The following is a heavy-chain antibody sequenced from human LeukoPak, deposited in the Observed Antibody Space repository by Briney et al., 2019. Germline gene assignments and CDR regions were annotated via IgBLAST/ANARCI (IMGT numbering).Heavy chain of an antibody. D-gene: IGHD2-21*02. CDR3: ARDRSGDCSFCFDP. CDR1: GFTFSSYS. V-gene: IGHV3-66*01. Sequence: GGSLRLSCAASGFTFSSYSMNWVRQAPGKGLEWVSVIYSGGSTYYADSVKGRFTISRDNSKNTLYLQMNSLRAEDTAVYYCARDRSGDCSFCFDPWGQGTLVTVSS. J-gene: IGHJ5*02. CDR2: IYSGGST.